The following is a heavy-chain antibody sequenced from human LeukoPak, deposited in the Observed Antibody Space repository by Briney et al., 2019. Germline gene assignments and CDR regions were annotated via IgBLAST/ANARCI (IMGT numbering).Heavy chain of an antibody. J-gene: IGHJ3*02. CDR2: IYSGGRI. CDR3: ARAPWAYGNYVHAFDI. Sequence: SETLSLTCTVSGGSFRGDYYWAWIRQPPGKGLEWIGSIYSGGRIYYNPSLKSRVSVSIDTSNNDLSLKVTSVTAADTAGYYCARAPWAYGNYVHAFDIWGQGTMVTVSS. V-gene: IGHV4-39*07. CDR1: GGSFRGDYY. D-gene: IGHD4-11*01.